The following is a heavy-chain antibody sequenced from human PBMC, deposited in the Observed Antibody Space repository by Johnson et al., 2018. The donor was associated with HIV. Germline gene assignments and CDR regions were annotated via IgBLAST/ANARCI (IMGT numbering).Heavy chain of an antibody. D-gene: IGHD3/OR15-3a*01. Sequence: QVQLVESGGGVVQPGRSLRLSCAASGFTFSSYGMHWVRQAPGKGLEWVAVISHDGNNKYYVDSVKGRFTISRDNAKNSLYLQMNSLRAEDTAVYYCARDSHNFWTDAFDIWGQGTMVTVSS. CDR1: GFTFSSYG. V-gene: IGHV3-30*03. CDR3: ARDSHNFWTDAFDI. CDR2: ISHDGNNK. J-gene: IGHJ3*02.